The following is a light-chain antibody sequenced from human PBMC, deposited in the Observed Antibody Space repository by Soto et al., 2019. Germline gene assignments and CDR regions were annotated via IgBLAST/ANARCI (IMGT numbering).Light chain of an antibody. J-gene: IGKJ5*01. CDR1: QSLLHSNGYNY. CDR3: MQALQTPLT. CDR2: LGS. V-gene: IGKV2-28*01. Sequence: IVMTQSPLSLPVTPGEPASISCRSSQSLLHSNGYNYLDWYLQKPGQSPQLLIYLGSNRASGVSDSFSGSGSGTDFTLKISRVEAEDVGVYYCMQALQTPLTFGQGTRLEIK.